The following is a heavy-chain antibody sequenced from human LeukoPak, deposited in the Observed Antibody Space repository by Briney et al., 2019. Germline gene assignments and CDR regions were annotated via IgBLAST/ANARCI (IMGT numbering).Heavy chain of an antibody. V-gene: IGHV3-66*01. D-gene: IGHD6-19*01. CDR2: IYSGGST. Sequence: GGSLRLSCAASGFTVSSNYMSWVRQAPGKGLEWVSVIYSGGSTCYADSVKGRFTISRDNSKNTLYLQMSSLRAEDTAVYYCAKEDNAGYSSGCVDYWGQGTLVTVSS. CDR3: AKEDNAGYSSGCVDY. J-gene: IGHJ4*02. CDR1: GFTVSSNY.